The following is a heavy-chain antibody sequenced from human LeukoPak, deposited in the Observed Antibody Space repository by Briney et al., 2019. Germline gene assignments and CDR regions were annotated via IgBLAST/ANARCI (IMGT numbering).Heavy chain of an antibody. CDR3: ASVRGPYYFDY. J-gene: IGHJ4*02. Sequence: PGGALRLSCSAPGFIFSSYAMHWVRQAPGKGLEWVAVISYYGSNKYYADSVKGRFTISRDNSKNTLYLQMNSLRAEDTAVYYCASVRGPYYFDYWGQGTLVTVSS. V-gene: IGHV3-30*04. CDR2: ISYYGSNK. D-gene: IGHD3-10*01. CDR1: GFIFSSYA.